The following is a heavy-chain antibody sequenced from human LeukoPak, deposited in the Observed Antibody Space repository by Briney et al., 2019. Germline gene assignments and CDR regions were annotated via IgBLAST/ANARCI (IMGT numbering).Heavy chain of an antibody. D-gene: IGHD1-26*01. CDR1: GYSFTSYW. CDR3: ARQAGAGRIIVGATHYFDY. J-gene: IGHJ4*02. CDR2: IYPGDSDT. V-gene: IGHV5-51*01. Sequence: GESLKISCKGSGYSFTSYWIGWVRRMPGKGLEWMGIIYPGDSDTRYSPSFQGQVTISADKSISTAYLQWSSLKASDTAMYYCARQAGAGRIIVGATHYFDYWGQGTLVTVSS.